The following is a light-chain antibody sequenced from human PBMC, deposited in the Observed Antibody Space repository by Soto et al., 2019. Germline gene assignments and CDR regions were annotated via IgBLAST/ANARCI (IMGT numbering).Light chain of an antibody. CDR3: QQSYSTPIT. V-gene: IGKV4-1*01. CDR1: QSVLFSSNNKNY. Sequence: IVMTQSPDSLAVSLGERATINCKSSQSVLFSSNNKNYLAWYQQKPGQPPKLLIYWASTRESGVPNRFSGSGSGKDFTLTISSLQAEDVAVYYCQQSYSTPITCGQGTRLEIK. CDR2: WAS. J-gene: IGKJ5*01.